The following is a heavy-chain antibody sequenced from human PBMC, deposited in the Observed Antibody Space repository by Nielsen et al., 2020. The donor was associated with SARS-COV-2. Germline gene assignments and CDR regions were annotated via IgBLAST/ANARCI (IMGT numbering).Heavy chain of an antibody. CDR2: IYHSGST. CDR1: GGSISSGCYS. CDR3: SRGAMIGYFQH. Sequence: SETLSLTCAVSGGSISSGCYSWSWIRQPPGKGLEWIGYIYHSGSTYYNPSLKSRVTISVDRSKNQFSLKLSSVTATDTAVYYCSRGAMIGYFQHWGQGTLVTVSS. V-gene: IGHV4-30-2*01. J-gene: IGHJ1*01. D-gene: IGHD3-16*01.